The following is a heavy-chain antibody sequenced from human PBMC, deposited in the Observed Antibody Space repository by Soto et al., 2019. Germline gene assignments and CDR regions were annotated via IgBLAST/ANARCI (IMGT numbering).Heavy chain of an antibody. D-gene: IGHD6-19*01. Sequence: PSQTLTLTCAISGDSVSSNSAAWNWIRQSPSRGLEWLGRTYYRSKWYNDYAVSVKSRITINPDTSKNQFYLQLKYVTPEYTDVYYCSRVSFIRYSSSPYYYGMDVWRQGTTTTVSS. CDR2: TYYRSKWYN. J-gene: IGHJ6*02. CDR3: SRVSFIRYSSSPYYYGMDV. V-gene: IGHV6-1*01. CDR1: GDSVSSNSAA.